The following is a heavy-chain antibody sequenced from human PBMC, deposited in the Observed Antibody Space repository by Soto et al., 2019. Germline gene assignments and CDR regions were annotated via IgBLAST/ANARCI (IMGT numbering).Heavy chain of an antibody. J-gene: IGHJ6*04. D-gene: IGHD2-2*03. CDR3: ARPGYCSSTSCYSPVAMDV. V-gene: IGHV1-18*01. Sequence: ASVKVSCKVSGYTLTELSMHWVRQAPGQGLEWMGWISAYNGNTNYAQKLQGRVTMTTDTSTSTAYMELRSLRSDDTAVYYCARPGYCSSTSCYSPVAMDVWGKGTTVTVSS. CDR1: GYTLTELS. CDR2: ISAYNGNT.